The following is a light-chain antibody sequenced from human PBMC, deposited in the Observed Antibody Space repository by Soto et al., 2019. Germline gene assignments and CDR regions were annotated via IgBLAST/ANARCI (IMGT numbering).Light chain of an antibody. J-gene: IGKJ1*01. CDR2: GAS. V-gene: IGKV3-15*01. Sequence: EIVMTQYPATLSFSPVERATLSCRASQSVSSSLAWYQQKPGQAPRLLIYGASTRATGIPARFSGSGSGTEFTLTISSLQSEDFAVYYCQQYNNWWTFGQGTKVDIK. CDR1: QSVSSS. CDR3: QQYNNWWT.